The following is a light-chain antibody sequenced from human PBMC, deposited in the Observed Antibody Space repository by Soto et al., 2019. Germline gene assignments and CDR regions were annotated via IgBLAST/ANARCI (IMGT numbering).Light chain of an antibody. CDR1: QSISSW. CDR3: QQSYNTPWT. Sequence: DIEMTQSPSTLSASVGDRVTITCRASQSISSWLAWYQQKPGKAPNLLIYDASALESGVPSRFSGSGSGTDFTLTISSLQPEDFATYYCQQSYNTPWTFGQGTKVDIK. CDR2: DAS. V-gene: IGKV1-5*01. J-gene: IGKJ1*01.